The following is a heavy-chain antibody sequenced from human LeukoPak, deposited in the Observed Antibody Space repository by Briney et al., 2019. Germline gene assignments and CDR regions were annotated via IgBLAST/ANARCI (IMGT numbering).Heavy chain of an antibody. J-gene: IGHJ4*02. CDR1: GYTFTSYG. Sequence: ASVKVSCKASGYTFTSYGISWVRQAPGQGLEWMGWISAYNGNTNYAQKLQGRVTMTTDTSTSTAYMELRSLRSDDTAVYHCARTGDMTTVTKSLPPFDYWGQGTLVTVSS. CDR2: ISAYNGNT. CDR3: ARTGDMTTVTKSLPPFDY. V-gene: IGHV1-18*01. D-gene: IGHD4-11*01.